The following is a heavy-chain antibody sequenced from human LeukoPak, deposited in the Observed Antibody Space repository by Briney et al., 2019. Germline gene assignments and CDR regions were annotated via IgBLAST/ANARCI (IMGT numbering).Heavy chain of an antibody. CDR3: ATSRYCSNGVCPFDY. J-gene: IGHJ4*02. D-gene: IGHD2-8*01. CDR2: TSPNTGYI. V-gene: IGHV1-8*01. Sequence: ASVKVSCTTSGYTFTSYDMNWVRQAAGQGLEWMGWTSPNTGYIYYARKFQGRMTMATNTATRTVYMELSSLRSEDTAVYYCATSRYCSNGVCPFDYWGQGTLVTVSS. CDR1: GYTFTSYD.